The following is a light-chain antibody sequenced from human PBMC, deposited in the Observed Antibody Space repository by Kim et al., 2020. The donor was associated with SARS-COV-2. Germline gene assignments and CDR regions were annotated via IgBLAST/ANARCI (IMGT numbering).Light chain of an antibody. V-gene: IGKV1-33*01. CDR1: QSISTY. Sequence: DIQMTQSPSSLSASVGDRVTITCRASQSISTYLNWYQQKPGKAPKLLIYDASNLETGVPSRFSGSGSGTDFTFTISSLQPEDIATYYCQQYDNLWTFGQGTKVDIK. J-gene: IGKJ1*01. CDR3: QQYDNLWT. CDR2: DAS.